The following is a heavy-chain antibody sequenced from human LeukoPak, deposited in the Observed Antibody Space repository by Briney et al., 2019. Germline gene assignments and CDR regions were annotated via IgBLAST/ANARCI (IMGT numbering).Heavy chain of an antibody. Sequence: GASVKVSCKASGYTFTSYAMNWVRQAPGQGLEWMGWINPNSGGTNYAQKFQGWVTMTRDTSISTAYMELSRLRSDDTAVYYCARSFMTTVTTRVWYFDLWGRGTLVTVSS. CDR3: ARSFMTTVTTRVWYFDL. CDR2: INPNSGGT. J-gene: IGHJ2*01. D-gene: IGHD4-17*01. V-gene: IGHV1-2*04. CDR1: GYTFTSYA.